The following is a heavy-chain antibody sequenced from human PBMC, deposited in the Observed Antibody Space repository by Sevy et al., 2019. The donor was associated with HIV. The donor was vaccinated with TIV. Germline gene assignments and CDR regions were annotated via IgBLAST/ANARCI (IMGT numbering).Heavy chain of an antibody. CDR3: ARPHYDILTGYPNWFDP. J-gene: IGHJ5*02. D-gene: IGHD3-9*01. Sequence: SETLSLTCTVSGGSISSSSYYWGWIRQPPGKGLEWIGSIYYSGSTYYNPSLKSRVTISVDTSKNQFSLKLSSVTAADTAVYYCARPHYDILTGYPNWFDPWGQGTLVTVSP. V-gene: IGHV4-39*01. CDR1: GGSISSSSYY. CDR2: IYYSGST.